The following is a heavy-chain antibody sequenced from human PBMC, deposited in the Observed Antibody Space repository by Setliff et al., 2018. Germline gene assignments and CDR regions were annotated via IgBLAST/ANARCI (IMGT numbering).Heavy chain of an antibody. CDR1: GFTFSKAW. CDR3: TTDPSPTFGGVIGAAFDF. CDR2: VKSNTDGGAI. V-gene: IGHV3-15*07. D-gene: IGHD3-16*01. J-gene: IGHJ3*01. Sequence: PGGSLRLSCAVSGFTFSKAWMHWVRQAPGKGLEWVGRVKSNTDGGAIDYAAPVKGRFTISRDDSKNTLYLQMNSLKTEDTAVYYCTTDPSPTFGGVIGAAFDFWGQGTMVTVSS.